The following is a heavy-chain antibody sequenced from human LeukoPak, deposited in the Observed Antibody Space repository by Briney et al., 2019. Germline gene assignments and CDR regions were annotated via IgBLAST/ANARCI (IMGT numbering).Heavy chain of an antibody. J-gene: IGHJ3*02. V-gene: IGHV3-11*01. CDR2: ISSSGSTI. CDR1: GFTFSDYY. Sequence: GGSLRLSCAASGFTFSDYYMSWIRQAPGKGLEWVSYISSSGSTIYYADSVKGRFTISRDNSKNTLYLQMNSLRAEDTAVYYCAKEMGLDYWDAFDIWGQGTMVTVSS. D-gene: IGHD3/OR15-3a*01. CDR3: AKEMGLDYWDAFDI.